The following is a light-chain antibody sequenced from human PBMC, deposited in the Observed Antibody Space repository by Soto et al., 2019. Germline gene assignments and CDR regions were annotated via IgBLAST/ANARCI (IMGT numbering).Light chain of an antibody. V-gene: IGKV3-20*01. CDR3: QQYSSSPRT. CDR1: QSISRNY. Sequence: KVLTQSPGTLSLSPGEGATLSCRASQSISRNYLAWYHQKPGQAPRLLIYGASSRATDIPDRFRGSGSGRDFVLNISRLEPEDFGMYYCQQYSSSPRTFGQGTKVEIK. CDR2: GAS. J-gene: IGKJ1*01.